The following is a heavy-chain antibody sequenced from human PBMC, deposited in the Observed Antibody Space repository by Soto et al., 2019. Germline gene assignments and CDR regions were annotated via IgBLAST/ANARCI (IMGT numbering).Heavy chain of an antibody. D-gene: IGHD2-15*01. CDR1: GFTFSSYS. Sequence: GGSLRLSCAASGFTFSSYSMNWVRQAPGKGLEWVSYISSSSSTIYYADSVKGRFTISRDNAKNSLYLQMNSLRAEDTAVYYCATLVYCSGGSCYGGFDYWGQGTLVTVSS. CDR3: ATLVYCSGGSCYGGFDY. J-gene: IGHJ4*02. CDR2: ISSSSSTI. V-gene: IGHV3-48*01.